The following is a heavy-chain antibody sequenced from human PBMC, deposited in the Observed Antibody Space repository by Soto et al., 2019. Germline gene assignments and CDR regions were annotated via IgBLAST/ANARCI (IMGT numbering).Heavy chain of an antibody. CDR2: GST. CDR3: ARDTMVRGVISPYYYYGMDV. Sequence: GSTNYNPSLKSRVTISVDTSKNQFSLKLSSVTAAETAVYYCARDTMVRGVISPYYYYGMDVWGQGTTVTVAS. J-gene: IGHJ6*02. V-gene: IGHV4-61*02. D-gene: IGHD3-10*01.